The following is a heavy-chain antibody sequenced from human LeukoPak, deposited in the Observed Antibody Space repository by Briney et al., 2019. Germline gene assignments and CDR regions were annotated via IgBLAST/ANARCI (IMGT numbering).Heavy chain of an antibody. J-gene: IGHJ4*02. CDR3: VRGPGIAVAGIIDY. D-gene: IGHD6-19*01. CDR2: ISPYNGHT. CDR1: GYTFNIYG. Sequence: ASVKVSCKASGYTFNIYGVNWVRQAPGHGLQWMGWISPYNGHTNYTQNFQGRVTMTTDTSTTTAYMELTSLTSDDTAVYYCVRGPGIAVAGIIDYWGQGTLVTVSS. V-gene: IGHV1-18*01.